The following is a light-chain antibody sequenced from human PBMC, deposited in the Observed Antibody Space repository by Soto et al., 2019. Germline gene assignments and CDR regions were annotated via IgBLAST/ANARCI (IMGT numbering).Light chain of an antibody. CDR2: NND. J-gene: IGLJ1*01. CDR3: QSYDSSLSGYV. Sequence: QSVLTQPPSVSGAPGLRVTVSCTGNSSNIGADFGVHWYRQVPGTAPKLLIFNNDNRPSGIPDRFSGSRSGSSASLAITGLQAEDEATYYSQSYDSSLSGYVFGSGTKVTVL. CDR1: SSNIGADFG. V-gene: IGLV1-40*01.